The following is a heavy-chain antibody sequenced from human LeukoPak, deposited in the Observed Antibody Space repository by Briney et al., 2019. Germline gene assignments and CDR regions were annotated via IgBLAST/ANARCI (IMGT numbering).Heavy chain of an antibody. CDR1: DGSISSSRYY. CDR3: ARQDYSNYCFDR. J-gene: IGHJ4*02. D-gene: IGHD4-11*01. Sequence: SETLSLTCTVSDGSISSSRYYWGWIRQPPGKGLEWIGSIYYRGSTDYHPSLKSRLTISVDTSKNQFSLKLSSVTAADTAVYYCARQDYSNYCFDRWGQGTLVTVSS. V-gene: IGHV4-39*01. CDR2: IYYRGST.